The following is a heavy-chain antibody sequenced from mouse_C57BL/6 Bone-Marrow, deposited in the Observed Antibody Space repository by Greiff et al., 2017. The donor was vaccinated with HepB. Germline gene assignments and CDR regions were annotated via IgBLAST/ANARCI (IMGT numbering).Heavy chain of an antibody. J-gene: IGHJ2*01. Sequence: EVKLMESGGGLVKPGGSLKISCAASGFTFSSYAMSWVRQTPEKRLEWVATLSDGGSYTYYPDNVKGRFTISSDNAKNNLYLQMSHLKSEDTAMYYGARSQIYYGNLFDYWGQGTTLTVSS. CDR2: LSDGGSYT. V-gene: IGHV5-4*03. CDR1: GFTFSSYA. D-gene: IGHD2-1*01. CDR3: ARSQIYYGNLFDY.